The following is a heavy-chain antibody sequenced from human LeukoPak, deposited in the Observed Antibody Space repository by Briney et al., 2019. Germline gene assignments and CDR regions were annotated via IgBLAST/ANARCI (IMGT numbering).Heavy chain of an antibody. V-gene: IGHV3-7*03. D-gene: IGHD4/OR15-4a*01. Sequence: GGSLRLSCAASGFTFSTYCMTWLRQTPGKGLEWVANIKPDGDEKYYVDSVKGRLTISRGNSKNTLYLQMNSLRAEDTAVYYCARRAGAYSHPYDYWGQGTLVTVSS. CDR3: ARRAGAYSHPYDY. J-gene: IGHJ4*02. CDR1: GFTFSTYC. CDR2: IKPDGDEK.